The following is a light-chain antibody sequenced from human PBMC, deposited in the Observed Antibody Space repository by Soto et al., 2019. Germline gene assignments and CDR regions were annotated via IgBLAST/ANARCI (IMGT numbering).Light chain of an antibody. CDR3: SSYSTTSTPLV. Sequence: QSALTQPASVSGSPGQSITISCTGTSSDVGGYKYVSWYQHQPGKAPKLMIYEVNNRPSGVSNRFSGSKSGNTASLTISGLQAEDEADYYCSSYSTTSTPLVFGSGTKVTVL. CDR2: EVN. V-gene: IGLV2-14*01. J-gene: IGLJ1*01. CDR1: SSDVGGYKY.